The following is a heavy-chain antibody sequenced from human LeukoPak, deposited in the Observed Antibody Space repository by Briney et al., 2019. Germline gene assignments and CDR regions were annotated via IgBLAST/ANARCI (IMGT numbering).Heavy chain of an antibody. CDR3: ARGPPNWGYDY. D-gene: IGHD7-27*01. J-gene: IGHJ4*02. CDR1: GYTFTSYD. CDR2: MSPNSGDT. Sequence: ASVKVSCKASGYTFTSYDSNWVRQATGQRPEWMGRMSPNSGDTGYAQKFQDRVTMTRNTSISTAYMELSSLRSDDTAVYYCARGPPNWGYDYWGPGTLVTVSS. V-gene: IGHV1-8*01.